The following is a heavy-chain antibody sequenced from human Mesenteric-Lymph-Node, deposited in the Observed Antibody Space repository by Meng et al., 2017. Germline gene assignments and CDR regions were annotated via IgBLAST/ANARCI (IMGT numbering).Heavy chain of an antibody. J-gene: IGHJ4*02. CDR3: ARDVPPPRFGESPLEY. D-gene: IGHD3-10*01. CDR2: IIPIFGTA. V-gene: IGHV1-69*13. Sequence: SVKVSCKASGGTFSSYAISWVRQAPGQGLEWMGGIIPIFGTANYAQKFQGRVTITADESTSTAYMELSSLRAEDTAVYYCARDVPPPRFGESPLEYWGQGTLVTVSS. CDR1: GGTFSSYA.